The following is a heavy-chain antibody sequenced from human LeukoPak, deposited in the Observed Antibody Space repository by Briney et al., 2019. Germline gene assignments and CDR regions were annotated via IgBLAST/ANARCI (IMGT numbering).Heavy chain of an antibody. CDR2: INHSGSA. CDR1: DGSFSGYY. Sequence: SETLSLTCAVYDGSFSGYYCSWIRQPPGEGLEWIGEINHSGSANYNPSLKSRVTTLLDTSKSQFSLNLRSVTAADTAVYYCARYVPVKTGTTRASFDYWGQGALVTVSS. D-gene: IGHD1-1*01. V-gene: IGHV4-34*01. CDR3: ARYVPVKTGTTRASFDY. J-gene: IGHJ4*02.